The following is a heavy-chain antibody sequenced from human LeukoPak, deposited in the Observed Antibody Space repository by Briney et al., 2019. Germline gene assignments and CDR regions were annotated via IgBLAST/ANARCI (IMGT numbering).Heavy chain of an antibody. D-gene: IGHD3-22*01. CDR3: ARDSSGMEGLSDWVYFDY. J-gene: IGHJ4*02. Sequence: SETLSLTCTVSGGSISSSSYYWGWIRQPPGKGLEWIGSIYYSGSTYYNPSLKSRVTISVDTSKNQFSLKLSSVTAADTAVYYCARDSSGMEGLSDWVYFDYWGQGTLVTVSS. V-gene: IGHV4-39*07. CDR1: GGSISSSSYY. CDR2: IYYSGST.